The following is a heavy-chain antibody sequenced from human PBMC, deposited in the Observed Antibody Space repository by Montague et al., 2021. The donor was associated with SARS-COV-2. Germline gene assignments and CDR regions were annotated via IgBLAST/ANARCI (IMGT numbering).Heavy chain of an antibody. V-gene: IGHV3-30*04. CDR3: ARDPDDDSQGAFDI. D-gene: IGHD3-22*01. J-gene: IGHJ3*02. CDR2: ISHDGINK. CDR1: GFTFSGYA. Sequence: SLRLSCAASGFTFSGYAMHWVRQAPGKGLEWVAAISHDGINKFYADSVKGRFTISRDNSKNTLYLQMNSLRAEDTAVYYCARDPDDDSQGAFDIWGQGTMVTVSS.